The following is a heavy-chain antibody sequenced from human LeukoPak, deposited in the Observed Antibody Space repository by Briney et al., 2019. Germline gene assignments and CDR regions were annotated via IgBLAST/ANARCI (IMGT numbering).Heavy chain of an antibody. CDR2: ISYDGSNK. J-gene: IGHJ6*02. V-gene: IGHV3-30-3*01. Sequence: PGGSLGLSCAASGFTFSSYAMHWVRQAPGKGLELVAVISYDGSNKYYADSVKGRFTISRDNSKNTLYLQMNSLRAEDTAVYYCARDPDCSGGSCYRYYYGMDVWGQGTTVTVSS. D-gene: IGHD2-15*01. CDR1: GFTFSSYA. CDR3: ARDPDCSGGSCYRYYYGMDV.